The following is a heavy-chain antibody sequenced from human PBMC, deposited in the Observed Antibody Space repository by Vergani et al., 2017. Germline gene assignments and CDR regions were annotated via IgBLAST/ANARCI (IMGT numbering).Heavy chain of an antibody. D-gene: IGHD3-10*02. CDR1: GYDFSNWW. Sequence: EVQLVPSGPEVKKPGESLKISCEASGYDFSNWWIGWVRQMPGKGLEWMGVIYPGDSDTKYSPSFQGQVTISADKSISTAYLQWNSLTASDTGVYFCAKFYRRYVLVPNWFYSWGQGTLVTVSS. J-gene: IGHJ5*01. CDR2: IYPGDSDT. V-gene: IGHV5-51*01. CDR3: AKFYRRYVLVPNWFYS.